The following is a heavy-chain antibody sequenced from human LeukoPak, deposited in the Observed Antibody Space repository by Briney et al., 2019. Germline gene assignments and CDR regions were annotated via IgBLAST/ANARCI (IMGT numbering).Heavy chain of an antibody. J-gene: IGHJ4*02. CDR3: AREATWVTPAEGKDY. D-gene: IGHD4-23*01. CDR2: ISSSGSTI. CDR1: GFTFSDYY. V-gene: IGHV3-11*04. Sequence: GGSLRLSCAASGFTFSDYYMSWIRQAPGKGLEWVSYISSSGSTIYYAESVKGRFTISRDNAKNSLYLQMNSLRAEDTAVYYCAREATWVTPAEGKDYWGQGTLVTVSS.